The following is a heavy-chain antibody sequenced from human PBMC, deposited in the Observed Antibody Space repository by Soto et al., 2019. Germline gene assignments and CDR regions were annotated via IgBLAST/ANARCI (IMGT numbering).Heavy chain of an antibody. V-gene: IGHV3-21*01. Sequence: GGSLRLSCAASGFTFSSYSMNWVRQAPGKGLEWVSSISSSSSYIYYADSVKGRFTISRDNAKNSLYLQMNSLRAEDTAVYYCARVNLGYCSSTSCPGDFDYWGQGTLVTVSS. CDR3: ARVNLGYCSSTSCPGDFDY. J-gene: IGHJ4*02. CDR1: GFTFSSYS. D-gene: IGHD2-2*01. CDR2: ISSSSSYI.